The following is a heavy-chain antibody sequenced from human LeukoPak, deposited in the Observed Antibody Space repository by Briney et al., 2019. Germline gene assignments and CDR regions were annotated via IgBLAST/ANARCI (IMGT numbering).Heavy chain of an antibody. J-gene: IGHJ6*02. CDR2: ISSSGGST. D-gene: IGHD3-10*01. Sequence: AGGSLRLSCAASGFTFSSYAMSWVRQAPGKGLEWVSAISSSGGSTYYADSVKGRFTISRDNSKNTLYLQMDSLRAEDTAVYYCAREMVRGVNYYGMDVWGQGTTVTVSS. CDR1: GFTFSSYA. CDR3: AREMVRGVNYYGMDV. V-gene: IGHV3-23*01.